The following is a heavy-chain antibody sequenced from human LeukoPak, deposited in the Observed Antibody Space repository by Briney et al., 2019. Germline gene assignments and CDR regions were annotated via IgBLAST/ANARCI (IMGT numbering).Heavy chain of an antibody. J-gene: IGHJ2*01. CDR3: ARAVGQWYFDP. Sequence: GGSLRLSCAASGVTFTTHDTSCVRRAPGDGLEWLSPVRRGGDGTTYAESGTGRFTISRDNSKNTLYLQMNSLRAEDTAVYYCARAVGQWYFDPWGRGTLVTVSS. CDR1: GVTFTTHD. D-gene: IGHD6-25*01. CDR2: VRRGGDGT. V-gene: IGHV3-23*01.